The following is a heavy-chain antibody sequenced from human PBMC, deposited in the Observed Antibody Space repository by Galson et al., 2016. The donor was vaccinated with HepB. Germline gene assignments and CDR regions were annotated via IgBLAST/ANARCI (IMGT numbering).Heavy chain of an antibody. D-gene: IGHD1-14*01. CDR2: ISYDGRSE. V-gene: IGHV3-30*04. CDR1: GFTFSSYA. J-gene: IGHJ4*02. CDR3: VREISPRNTGFFDS. Sequence: SLRLSCAGSGFTFSSYALHWVRQAPGKGLEWVAAISYDGRSEDYSDSVKGRFTISRDNSKKTVYLQAGGLRREDAGVYYCVREISPRNTGFFDSWGQGTQFIVSS.